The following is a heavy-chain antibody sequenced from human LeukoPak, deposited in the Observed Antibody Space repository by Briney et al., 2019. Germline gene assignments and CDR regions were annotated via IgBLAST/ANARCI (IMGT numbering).Heavy chain of an antibody. CDR3: ARDLHGHFDS. D-gene: IGHD5-24*01. CDR1: GFTFSGYA. J-gene: IGHJ4*02. V-gene: IGHV3-7*05. CDR2: IKQDGSEK. Sequence: GGSLRLSCAASGFTFSGYAMHWVRQAPGKGLEWVANIKQDGSEKYYMDSVKGRFTVSRDNAKNSLYLQMNSLRVEDTAVYYCARDLHGHFDSWGQGTLATVSS.